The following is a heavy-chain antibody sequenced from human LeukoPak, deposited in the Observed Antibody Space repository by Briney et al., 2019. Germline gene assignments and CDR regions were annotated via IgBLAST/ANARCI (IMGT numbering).Heavy chain of an antibody. CDR2: IYHSGST. CDR1: GGSISSGGYS. Sequence: SQTLSPTCAVSGGSISSGGYSWSWIRQPPGKGLEWIGYIYHSGSTYYNPSLKSRVTISVDRSKNQFSLKLSSVTAADTAVYYRAREVTGYSSSFNWFDPWGQGTLVTVSS. V-gene: IGHV4-30-2*01. J-gene: IGHJ5*02. D-gene: IGHD6-13*01. CDR3: AREVTGYSSSFNWFDP.